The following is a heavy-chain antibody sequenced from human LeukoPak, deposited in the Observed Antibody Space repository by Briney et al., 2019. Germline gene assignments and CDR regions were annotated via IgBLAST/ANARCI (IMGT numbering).Heavy chain of an antibody. Sequence: ASVKVSCKASGYTFTSYDINWVRQATGQGLEWMGWMNPNSGNTGYAQKLQGRVTMTTDTSTSTAYMELRSLRSDDTAVYYCARAAPDDYGDGYYYYYYMDVWGKGTTVTVSS. D-gene: IGHD4-17*01. J-gene: IGHJ6*03. CDR3: ARAAPDDYGDGYYYYYYMDV. V-gene: IGHV1-8*01. CDR2: MNPNSGNT. CDR1: GYTFTSYD.